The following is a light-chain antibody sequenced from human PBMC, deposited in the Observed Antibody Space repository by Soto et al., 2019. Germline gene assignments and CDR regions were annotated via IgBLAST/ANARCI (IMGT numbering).Light chain of an antibody. CDR1: QNISNW. J-gene: IGKJ3*01. CDR2: DAS. V-gene: IGKV1-5*01. CDR3: QQYGNSPPSVT. Sequence: DIQMTQSPSTLSASVGDRVTITCRASQNISNWLAWYQQRPGRAPNLLIHDASTLESGVPSRFSGSGSVTEFTLTISSLQPDDFATYYCQQYGNSPPSVTFXPGTKVDIK.